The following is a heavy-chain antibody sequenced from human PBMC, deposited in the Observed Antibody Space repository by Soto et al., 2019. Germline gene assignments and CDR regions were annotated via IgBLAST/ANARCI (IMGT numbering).Heavy chain of an antibody. D-gene: IGHD3-10*01. Sequence: EFQVMQSGGGLVQPGGSLRLACAASGFPFSTTDMSWVRQAPGKGLEWVSNISGGGETTYYADSVKGRFTISRDNFKNTVYLQMYGLRVDDTALYYCAKNSGWFNTWGQGDLVTVSS. J-gene: IGHJ5*02. V-gene: IGHV3-23*01. CDR1: GFPFSTTD. CDR3: AKNSGWFNT. CDR2: ISGGGETT.